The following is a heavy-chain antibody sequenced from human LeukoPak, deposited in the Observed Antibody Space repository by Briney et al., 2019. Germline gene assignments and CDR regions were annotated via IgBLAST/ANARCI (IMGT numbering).Heavy chain of an antibody. CDR1: GFTFSGSA. CDR3: TRLQNVAAHSSSFFDY. V-gene: IGHV3-73*01. CDR2: IRSKANSYAT. Sequence: PGGSLRLSCAASGFTFSGSAMHWVRQASGKGLEWVGRIRSKANSYATAYAASVKGRFTISRDDSKNTAYLQMNSLKTEDTAVYYCTRLQNVAAHSSSFFDYWGQGTLVTVSS. D-gene: IGHD6-13*01. J-gene: IGHJ4*02.